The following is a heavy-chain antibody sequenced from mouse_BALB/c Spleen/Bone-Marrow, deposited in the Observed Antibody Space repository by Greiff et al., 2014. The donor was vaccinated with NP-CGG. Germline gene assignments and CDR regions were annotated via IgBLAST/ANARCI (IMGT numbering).Heavy chain of an antibody. Sequence: EVQLQESGPELEKPGASVKISCKASGYSFSGYNLNWVKQSNGQSLEWIGNIDPYYGDTTYNQKFKGKATLTVDRSSSTAYMQLKSLTSEDSAAYYCARKAYYTNWWYFDVWGAGTTVTVSS. CDR2: IDPYYGDT. J-gene: IGHJ1*01. V-gene: IGHV1-39*01. CDR3: ARKAYYTNWWYFDV. CDR1: GYSFSGYN. D-gene: IGHD2-5*01.